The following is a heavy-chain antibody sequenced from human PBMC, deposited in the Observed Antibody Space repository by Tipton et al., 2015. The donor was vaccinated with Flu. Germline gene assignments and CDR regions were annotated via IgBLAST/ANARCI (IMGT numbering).Heavy chain of an antibody. CDR3: AKVIPELVAGLDY. CDR1: GFTFSRYA. D-gene: IGHD6-19*01. V-gene: IGHV3-23*01. Sequence: SLRLSCAASGFTFSRYAMSWVRQAPGKGLEWVSAISGGGGFRGSGAGTYYADSVKGRFTISRDNFRNTLFLQMNGLRAEDTAVYYCAKVIPELVAGLDYWGQGTLVTVSS. J-gene: IGHJ4*02. CDR2: ISGGGGFRGSGAGT.